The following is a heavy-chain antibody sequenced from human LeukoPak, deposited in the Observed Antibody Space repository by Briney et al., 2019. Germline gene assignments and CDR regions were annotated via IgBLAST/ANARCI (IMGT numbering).Heavy chain of an antibody. CDR2: ISGSGGST. J-gene: IGHJ4*02. D-gene: IGHD3-16*02. CDR1: GFTFSSYA. Sequence: GGSLRLSCAASGFTFSSYAMSWVRQAPGKGLEWVSGISGSGGSTYYADSVKGRFTIPRDNSKNTLYLQMNSLRAEDTAVYYCAKVTDYVWGSYRFFDYWGQGTLVTVSS. V-gene: IGHV3-23*01. CDR3: AKVTDYVWGSYRFFDY.